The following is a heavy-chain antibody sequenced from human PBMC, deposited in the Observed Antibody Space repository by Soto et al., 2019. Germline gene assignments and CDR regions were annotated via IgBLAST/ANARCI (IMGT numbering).Heavy chain of an antibody. CDR2: MSRSSRYI. J-gene: IGHJ4*02. CDR1: GFTFNSYS. D-gene: IGHD2-15*01. CDR3: ARDGGVAATLANYFDY. V-gene: IGHV3-21*01. Sequence: PGGSLRLSCAASGFTFNSYSMNWVRQAPGKGLEWVSSMSRSSRYIYYADSVKGRFTISRDNAKNSVYLQMNSLRAEDTAVYYCARDGGVAATLANYFDYWGQGTLVTVS.